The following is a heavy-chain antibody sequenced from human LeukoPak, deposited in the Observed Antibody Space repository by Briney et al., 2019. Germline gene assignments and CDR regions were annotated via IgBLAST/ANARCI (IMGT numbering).Heavy chain of an antibody. D-gene: IGHD3-3*01. CDR2: IKEDGSEK. CDR3: ARLNWNYADH. Sequence: PGGSLRLSCIASGFTFSHYWMTWVRQVPEKGLEWVANIKEDGSEKDYVDSVKGRFTISRDNGKNSLYLQMNSLRGEDTAVYYCARLNWNYADHWGQGTLVTVSS. J-gene: IGHJ4*02. V-gene: IGHV3-7*01. CDR1: GFTFSHYW.